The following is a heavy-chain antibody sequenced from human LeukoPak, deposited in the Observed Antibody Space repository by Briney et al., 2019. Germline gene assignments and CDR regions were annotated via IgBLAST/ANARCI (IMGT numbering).Heavy chain of an antibody. CDR2: IWYDGSNK. CDR1: GFTFSSYG. Sequence: GGSLRLSCAASGFTFSSYGMHWVRQAPGKGLEWVAVIWYDGSNKYYADSVKGRFTISRDNSKNTLYLQMNSLRAEDTAVYYCARAMGDRSYYYYYGMDVWDQGTTVTVSS. J-gene: IGHJ6*02. D-gene: IGHD3-16*01. V-gene: IGHV3-33*01. CDR3: ARAMGDRSYYYYYGMDV.